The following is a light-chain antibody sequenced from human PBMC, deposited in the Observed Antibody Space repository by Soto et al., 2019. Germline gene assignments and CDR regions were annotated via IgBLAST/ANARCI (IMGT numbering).Light chain of an antibody. Sequence: DIQMTQSPSSLSASVGDRVTIICQASQDITNYLNWYQQKPGKAPTLLIYDASNLETGAPSRFSGSGSGTHFTVTIRSLLPEDIATYYCQQFDNVPFSFGQGTRVDMK. J-gene: IGKJ5*01. CDR2: DAS. CDR1: QDITNY. CDR3: QQFDNVPFS. V-gene: IGKV1-33*01.